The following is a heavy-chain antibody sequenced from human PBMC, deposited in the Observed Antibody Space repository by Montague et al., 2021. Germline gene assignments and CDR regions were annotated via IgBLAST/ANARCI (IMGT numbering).Heavy chain of an antibody. CDR2: IYYTGMA. CDR1: GASMDRHY. J-gene: IGHJ4*02. CDR3: VRRSVSNYFDY. D-gene: IGHD5/OR15-5a*01. Sequence: SETLSLTCTVSGASMDRHYWTWVRQPPGEGLQWLAYIYYTGMANYNPSLKSRPTVSMDISKNQFSLKMRSMAAADTAIYYCVRRSVSNYFDYWGQGTLVTASS. V-gene: IGHV4-59*11.